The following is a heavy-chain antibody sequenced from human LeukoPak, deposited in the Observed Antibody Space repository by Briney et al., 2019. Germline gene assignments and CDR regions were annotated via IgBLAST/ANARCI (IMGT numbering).Heavy chain of an antibody. CDR3: ARYYDSSGYSYYYYYMDV. CDR1: GFTFSSYW. D-gene: IGHD3-22*01. J-gene: IGHJ6*03. CDR2: IKQDGSEK. V-gene: IGHV3-7*01. Sequence: GGSLRLSCAASGFTFSSYWMSWVRQAPGKGLEWVANIKQDGSEKYYVDSVKGRFTISRDNAKNSLYLQMNSLRAEDTAVYYCARYYDSSGYSYYYYYMDVWGKGTTVTVSS.